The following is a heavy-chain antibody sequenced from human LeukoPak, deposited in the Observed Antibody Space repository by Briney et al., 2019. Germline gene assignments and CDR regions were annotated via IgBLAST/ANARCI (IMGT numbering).Heavy chain of an antibody. CDR1: GGSVSSGSYY. D-gene: IGHD3-3*01. J-gene: IGHJ6*02. V-gene: IGHV4-61*01. Sequence: PSETLSLTCTVSGGSVSSGSYYWCWIRQPPGKGLEWIGYIYYSGSTNYNPSLKSRVTISVDTSKNQFSLKLSSVTAADTAVYYCARVGSYYDFWSGYYITYYYYGMDVWSQGTTVTVSS. CDR3: ARVGSYYDFWSGYYITYYYYGMDV. CDR2: IYYSGST.